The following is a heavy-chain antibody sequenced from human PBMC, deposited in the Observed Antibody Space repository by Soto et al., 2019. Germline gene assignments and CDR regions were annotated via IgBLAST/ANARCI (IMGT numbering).Heavy chain of an antibody. Sequence: GASVKVSCKASGYTFTSYGISWVRQAPGQGLEWMGWISAYNGNTNYAQKLQGRVTMTTDTSTSTAYMELRSLRSDDTAVYYCARVDTAMARARSWFDPWGQGTLVTVSS. CDR2: ISAYNGNT. J-gene: IGHJ5*02. CDR3: ARVDTAMARARSWFDP. CDR1: GYTFTSYG. D-gene: IGHD5-18*01. V-gene: IGHV1-18*04.